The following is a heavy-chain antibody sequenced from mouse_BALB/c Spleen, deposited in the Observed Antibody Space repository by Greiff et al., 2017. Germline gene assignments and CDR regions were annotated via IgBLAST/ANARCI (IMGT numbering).Heavy chain of an antibody. J-gene: IGHJ2*01. Sequence: DVKLVESGGGLVQPGGSLRLSCATSGFTFTDYYMSWVRQPPGKALEWLGFIRNKANGYTTEYSASVKGRITISRDNSQSFLYLQMNTLRAEDSATYYCARDGYPDYWGQGTTLTVSS. V-gene: IGHV7-3*02. CDR3: ARDGYPDY. CDR2: IRNKANGYTT. D-gene: IGHD2-2*01. CDR1: GFTFTDYY.